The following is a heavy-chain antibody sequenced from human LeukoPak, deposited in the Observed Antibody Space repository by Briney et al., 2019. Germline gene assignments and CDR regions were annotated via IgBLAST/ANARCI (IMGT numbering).Heavy chain of an antibody. D-gene: IGHD2-15*01. V-gene: IGHV2-5*02. Sequence: SGPTLVNPTQTLTLTCTFSGFSLSRSGVGVGWIRQPPGKALEWLALIYWDDDKRYSPSLKSRLTITKDASKNQVVLTVTNMDPVDTATYYCAHSYCSGGSCYHIDYWGQGTLVTVSS. CDR2: IYWDDDK. CDR3: AHSYCSGGSCYHIDY. CDR1: GFSLSRSGVG. J-gene: IGHJ4*02.